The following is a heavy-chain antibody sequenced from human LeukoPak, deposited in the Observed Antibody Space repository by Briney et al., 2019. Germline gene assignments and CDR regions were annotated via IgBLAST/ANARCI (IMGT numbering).Heavy chain of an antibody. CDR2: IYYSGST. CDR3: ARVVQQYYYDSSGYTFDY. Sequence: SQTLSLTCTVSGGSISSGGYYWSWIRQHPGKGLEWIVYIYYSGSTYYNPSLKSRVTISVDTSKNQFSLKLSSVTAADTAVYYCARVVQQYYYDSSGYTFDYWGQGTLVTVSS. J-gene: IGHJ4*02. D-gene: IGHD3-22*01. CDR1: GGSISSGGYY. V-gene: IGHV4-31*03.